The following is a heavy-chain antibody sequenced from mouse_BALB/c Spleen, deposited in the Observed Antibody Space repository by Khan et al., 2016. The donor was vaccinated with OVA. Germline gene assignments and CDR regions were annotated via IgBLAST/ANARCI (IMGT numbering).Heavy chain of an antibody. J-gene: IGHJ3*01. D-gene: IGHD1-1*01. CDR1: GYTFTNYI. Sequence: VRLQQSGPELVKPGTSLKMSCRSSGYTFTNYIIHWVKQTPGQGLEWIGHINPYNDGTKYNEKFKGKATLTSDKSSITAYMELSGLTSEDSAVYYCARDYGSSFWFAFWGQGTLVTVSA. CDR2: INPYNDGT. CDR3: ARDYGSSFWFAF. V-gene: IGHV1S136*01.